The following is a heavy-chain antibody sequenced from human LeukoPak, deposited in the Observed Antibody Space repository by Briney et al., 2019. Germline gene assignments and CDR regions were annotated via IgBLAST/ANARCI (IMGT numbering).Heavy chain of an antibody. D-gene: IGHD1-26*01. CDR1: GGSISSSNFY. J-gene: IGHJ4*02. CDR3: TSNLYSGSYYYAY. V-gene: IGHV4-39*07. Sequence: SETLSLTCTVSGGSISSSNFYWGWIRQPPGKGLEWIGSIYYSGSSYFNPSLKSRVTISLDTSRNQFSLKLSSVTAADTAMYYCTSNLYSGSYYYAYWGQGTLVTVSS. CDR2: IYYSGSS.